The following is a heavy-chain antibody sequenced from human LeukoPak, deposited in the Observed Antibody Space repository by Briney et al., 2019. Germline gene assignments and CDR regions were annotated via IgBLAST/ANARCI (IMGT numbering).Heavy chain of an antibody. Sequence: GGSLRLSCSISGFTFSTYAMHWVRQAPGKGLEYISAFNNNGGSTYRADSVKGRFTISRDNSKNTLYLQMSSLRAEDTAVYYCVKGEWDGYNYGFDYWGQGTLVTVSS. CDR3: VKGEWDGYNYGFDY. J-gene: IGHJ4*02. D-gene: IGHD5-24*01. CDR2: FNNNGGST. CDR1: GFTFSTYA. V-gene: IGHV3-64D*09.